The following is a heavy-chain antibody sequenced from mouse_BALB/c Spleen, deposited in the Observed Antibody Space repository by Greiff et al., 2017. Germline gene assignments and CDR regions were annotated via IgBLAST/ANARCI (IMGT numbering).Heavy chain of an antibody. CDR3: ARGGDYAMDY. V-gene: IGHV3-8*02. CDR2: ISYSGST. J-gene: IGHJ4*01. CDR1: GDSITSGY. Sequence: DVKLVESGPSLVKPSQTLSLTCSVTGDSITSGYWNWIRKFPGNKLEYMGYISYSGSTNYNPSLKSRISITRDTSKNQFFLQLNSVTTEDTATYYCARGGDYAMDYWGQGTSVTVSS.